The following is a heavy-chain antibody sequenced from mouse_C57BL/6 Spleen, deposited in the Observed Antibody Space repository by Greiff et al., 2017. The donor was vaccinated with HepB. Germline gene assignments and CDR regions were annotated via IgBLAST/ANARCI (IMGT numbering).Heavy chain of an antibody. J-gene: IGHJ3*01. CDR1: GYTFTDYY. V-gene: IGHV1-26*01. CDR2: INPNNGGT. CDR3: ARTLGRGAWFAY. D-gene: IGHD4-1*01. Sequence: VQLQQSGPELVKPGASVKISCKASGYTFTDYYMNWVKQSHGKSLEWIGDINPNNGGTSYNQKFKGKATLTVDKSSSTAYMELRSLTSEDSAVYYCARTLGRGAWFAYWGQGTLVTVSA.